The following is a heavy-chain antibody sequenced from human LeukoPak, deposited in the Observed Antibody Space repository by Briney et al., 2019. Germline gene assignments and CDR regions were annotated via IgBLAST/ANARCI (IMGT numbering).Heavy chain of an antibody. D-gene: IGHD3-16*02. V-gene: IGHV4-30-4*07. Sequence: PSETLSLTCAVSGGSISSGGYSWSWIRQPPWKGLEWIGYIYYSGSTYYNPSLKSRVTISVDTSKNQFSLKLSSVTAADTAVYYCARGFGITFGGVIVMGGYFDYWGQGTLVTVSS. J-gene: IGHJ4*02. CDR3: ARGFGITFGGVIVMGGYFDY. CDR1: GGSISSGGYS. CDR2: IYYSGST.